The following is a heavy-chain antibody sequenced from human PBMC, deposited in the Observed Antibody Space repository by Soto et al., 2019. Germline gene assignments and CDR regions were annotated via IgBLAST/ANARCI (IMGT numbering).Heavy chain of an antibody. D-gene: IGHD3-10*01. Sequence: SETLSLTCSVSGASITTYYWSWIRQPPGKGLEWIGSISYSGGTKYNPSLGSRVMISLDTSKNQFSLRLTSVTAADTALYYCARDWDSSGLFDPWGQGALVTVSS. CDR2: ISYSGGT. V-gene: IGHV4-59*01. J-gene: IGHJ5*02. CDR3: ARDWDSSGLFDP. CDR1: GASITTYY.